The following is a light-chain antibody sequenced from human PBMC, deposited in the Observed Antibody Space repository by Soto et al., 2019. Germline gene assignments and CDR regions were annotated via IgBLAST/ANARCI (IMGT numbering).Light chain of an antibody. CDR3: SSYAGSNNHVV. CDR2: EVS. CDR1: SSDVGGYNY. J-gene: IGLJ2*01. V-gene: IGLV2-8*01. Sequence: QSALNQPPSASGSPGQSVTISCTGTSSDVGGYNYVSWYQQHPGKAPKLMIYEVSKRPSGVPDRFSGSKSGNTASLTVSGLQAEDEADYYCSSYAGSNNHVVFGGGTKLTV.